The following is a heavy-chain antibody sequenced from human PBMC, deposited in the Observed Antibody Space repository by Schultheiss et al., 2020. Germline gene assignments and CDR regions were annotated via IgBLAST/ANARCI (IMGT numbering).Heavy chain of an antibody. J-gene: IGHJ4*02. D-gene: IGHD3-22*01. CDR2: ISSSSSYI. CDR3: ARVRSSGYYTSDY. V-gene: IGHV3-21*05. Sequence: GESLKISCVASGFTFSNYEMNWVRQAPGKGLEWVSYISSSSSYIYYADSVKGRFTISRDNAKNSLYLQMNSLRAEDTAVYYCARVRSSGYYTSDYWGQGTLVTVSA. CDR1: GFTFSNYE.